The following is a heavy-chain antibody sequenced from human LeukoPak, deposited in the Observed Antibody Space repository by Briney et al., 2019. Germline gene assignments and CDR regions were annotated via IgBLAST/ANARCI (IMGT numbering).Heavy chain of an antibody. CDR2: IYSGGIT. Sequence: GGSLRLSCAVFGFTVSSNYMSWVRQAPGKGLEWVSVIYSGGITDYADSVKGRFTISRDNSKNTLYLQMNSLRAEDTAVYYCARWLKQGDYWGQGTLVTVSS. CDR3: ARWLKQGDY. V-gene: IGHV3-66*01. D-gene: IGHD6-19*01. J-gene: IGHJ4*02. CDR1: GFTVSSNY.